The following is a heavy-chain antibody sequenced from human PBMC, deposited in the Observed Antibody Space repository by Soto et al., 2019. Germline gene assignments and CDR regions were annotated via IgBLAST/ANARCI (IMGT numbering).Heavy chain of an antibody. D-gene: IGHD5-18*01. Sequence: QVQLQESGPGLVKPSQTLSLTCTVSGGSISSGGYYWSWIRQHPGKGLEWIGYIYYSGSNYYNPSLKSRVTISVETSKNQSSLKLSSVTAADTAVYYCARDKYSFTNFHYYGMDVWGQGTTVTVSS. CDR1: GGSISSGGYY. CDR2: IYYSGSN. V-gene: IGHV4-31*03. CDR3: ARDKYSFTNFHYYGMDV. J-gene: IGHJ6*02.